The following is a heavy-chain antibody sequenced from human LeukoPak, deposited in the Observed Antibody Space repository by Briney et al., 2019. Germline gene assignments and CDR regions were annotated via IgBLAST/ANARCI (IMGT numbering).Heavy chain of an antibody. CDR2: IYVDGPT. Sequence: GGSLRLSCAASGFTVSSCYMSWVRQAPGKGLEWVSSIYVDGPTFYADSVQGRFTIARDNSKKTLYLQMNSLRAEDTAVYYCARRYVSGSYWFDYWGQGTLVTVST. CDR3: ARRYVSGSYWFDY. CDR1: GFTVSSCY. V-gene: IGHV3-53*01. D-gene: IGHD3-10*01. J-gene: IGHJ4*02.